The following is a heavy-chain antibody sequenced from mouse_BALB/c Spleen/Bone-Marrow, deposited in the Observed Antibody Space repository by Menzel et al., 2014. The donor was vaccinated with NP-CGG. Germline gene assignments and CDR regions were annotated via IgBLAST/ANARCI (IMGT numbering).Heavy chain of an antibody. J-gene: IGHJ2*01. CDR3: ANYYYGYYFDS. V-gene: IGHV14-3*02. CDR2: IVPANGNT. CDR1: GFNIKDTY. Sequence: VQLQQSGAELVKPGASVKLSCTASGFNIKDTYMHWVKQRPEQGLEWIGRIVPANGNTKYDPKFQGKATITADTSSNTAYLQLSSLTSEDTAVYYCANYYYGYYFDSWGQGTTLTVSS. D-gene: IGHD1-1*01.